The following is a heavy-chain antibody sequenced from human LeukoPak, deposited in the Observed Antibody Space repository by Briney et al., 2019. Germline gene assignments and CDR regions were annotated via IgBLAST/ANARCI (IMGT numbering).Heavy chain of an antibody. D-gene: IGHD4-17*01. CDR1: GFTVSSNY. CDR3: ASERNYGDYVPWFDP. CDR2: IYSGGST. J-gene: IGHJ5*02. Sequence: GGSLRLSCAVSGFTVSSNYMSWVRQAPGKGLEWVSLIYSGGSTYYADSVKGRFTVSRDNAKNSLYLQMNSLRAEDTAVYYCASERNYGDYVPWFDPWGQGTLVTVSS. V-gene: IGHV3-66*01.